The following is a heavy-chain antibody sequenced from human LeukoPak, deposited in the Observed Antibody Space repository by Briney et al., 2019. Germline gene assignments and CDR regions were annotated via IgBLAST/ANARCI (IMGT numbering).Heavy chain of an antibody. D-gene: IGHD1-20*01. Sequence: PSETLSLTCTVSGGSISSYYWSWIRQPPGKGLEWIGYIHYTGSTNQSPSLKSRVTISVDTSKNQFSLKLSSVTAADTAVYYCARHPYNWNPGALGWGGRFDLWGRGTLVTVSS. CDR3: ARHPYNWNPGALGWGGRFDL. CDR1: GGSISSYY. J-gene: IGHJ2*01. V-gene: IGHV4-59*08. CDR2: IHYTGST.